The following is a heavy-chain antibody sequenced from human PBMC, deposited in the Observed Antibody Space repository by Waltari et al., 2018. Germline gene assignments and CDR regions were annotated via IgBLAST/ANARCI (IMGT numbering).Heavy chain of an antibody. Sequence: QVQLQQWGAGLLKPSETLSLTCAVYGGSFSGYYWSWIRQPPGKGLEWIGEINHRGSTNYNPTLKSRVTISVDTSKNQFSLKLSSVTAADTAVYYCARGLLWFRDLNRWFDPWGQGTLVTVSS. J-gene: IGHJ5*02. V-gene: IGHV4-34*01. CDR3: ARGLLWFRDLNRWFDP. CDR1: GGSFSGYY. CDR2: INHRGST. D-gene: IGHD3-10*01.